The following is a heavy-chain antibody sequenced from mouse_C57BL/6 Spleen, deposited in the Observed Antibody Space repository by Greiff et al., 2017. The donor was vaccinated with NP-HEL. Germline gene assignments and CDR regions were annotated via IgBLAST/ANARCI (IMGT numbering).Heavy chain of an antibody. V-gene: IGHV1-18*01. CDR1: GYTFTDYN. CDR3: ARAYYGSSRNYFDY. Sequence: EVQLQQSGPELVKPGASVKIPCKASGYTFTDYNMDWVKQSHGKSLEWIGDINPNNGGTIYNQKFKGKAILTVDKSSSTAYMELRSLTSEDTAVYYCARAYYGSSRNYFDYWGQGTTLTVSS. J-gene: IGHJ2*01. D-gene: IGHD1-1*01. CDR2: INPNNGGT.